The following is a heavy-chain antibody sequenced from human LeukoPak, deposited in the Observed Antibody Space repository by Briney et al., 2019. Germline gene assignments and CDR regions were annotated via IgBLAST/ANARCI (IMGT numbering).Heavy chain of an antibody. V-gene: IGHV3-15*01. CDR3: TLYTSGSFFQ. CDR1: GFTFSSAW. D-gene: IGHD3-10*01. J-gene: IGHJ4*02. Sequence: GGSVRLSCAASGFTFSSAWMSWARQTPEKGLEWVGRIKSKTDGGTTDYAAPVRGRFSISRDDSQNTLYLQMGGLKTEDSALYYCTLYTSGSFFQWGQGTPVPDSS. CDR2: IKSKTDGGTT.